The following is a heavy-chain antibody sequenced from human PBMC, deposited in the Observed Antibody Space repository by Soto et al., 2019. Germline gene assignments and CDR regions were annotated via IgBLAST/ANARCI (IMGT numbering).Heavy chain of an antibody. CDR2: INADYGNT. CDR3: ARKSLSNFNWFDP. CDR1: GYTLTNYG. D-gene: IGHD4-4*01. V-gene: IGHV1-18*04. J-gene: IGHJ5*02. Sequence: ASVKVSCKASGYTLTNYGITWVRQAPGQGLEWMGWINADYGNTNYEQKFQGRVTMTTDTSTNTAYMELRSLRSDDTAVYYCARKSLSNFNWFDPRGQGTLVTVSS.